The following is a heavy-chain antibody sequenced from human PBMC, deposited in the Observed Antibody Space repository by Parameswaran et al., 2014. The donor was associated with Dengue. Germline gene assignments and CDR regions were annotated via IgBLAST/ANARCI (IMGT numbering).Heavy chain of an antibody. J-gene: IGHJ4*02. D-gene: IGHD3-10*01. CDR3: ARALITMVRGAAYYFDY. V-gene: IGHV4-30-4*01. Sequence: VRQAPGKGLEWIGYIYYSGSTYYNPSLKSRVTISVDTSKNQFSLKLSSVTAADTAVYYCARALITMVRGAAYYFDYWGQGTLVTVSS. CDR2: IYYSGST.